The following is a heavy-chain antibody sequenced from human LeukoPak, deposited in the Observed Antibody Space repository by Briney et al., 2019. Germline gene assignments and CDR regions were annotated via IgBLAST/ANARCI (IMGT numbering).Heavy chain of an antibody. CDR2: IYSDGST. Sequence: GGSLRLSCAGSGFPFSSHGMSWVRQAPGKGLEWVSEIYSDGSTYYAASVKGRFSISRDNSKNTVYLQMKSLRAEDTAVYYCARELREHGVFDIWGQGTMVTVSS. CDR3: ARELREHGVFDI. CDR1: GFPFSSHG. D-gene: IGHD1-26*01. J-gene: IGHJ3*02. V-gene: IGHV3-53*01.